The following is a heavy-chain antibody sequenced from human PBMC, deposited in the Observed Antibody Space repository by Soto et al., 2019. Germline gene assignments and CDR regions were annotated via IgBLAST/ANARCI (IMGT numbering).Heavy chain of an antibody. Sequence: SETLSLTCAVYGGSFSGYYWSWIRQPPGKGLEWLGEINHSGSTNYNPSLKSRVTISVDTSKNQFSLKLSSVTAADTAVYYCARAPHLRGCSGGSCYHLTYYFDYWGQGTLVTVSS. D-gene: IGHD2-15*01. J-gene: IGHJ4*02. V-gene: IGHV4-34*01. CDR2: INHSGST. CDR1: GGSFSGYY. CDR3: ARAPHLRGCSGGSCYHLTYYFDY.